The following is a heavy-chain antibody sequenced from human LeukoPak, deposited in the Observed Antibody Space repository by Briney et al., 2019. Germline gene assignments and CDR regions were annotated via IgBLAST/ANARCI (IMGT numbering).Heavy chain of an antibody. CDR3: AKLGGQEVHNYYVAV. D-gene: IGHD3-16*01. Sequence: GGSLRLSCAASGLTFSSYAMSWVPQAPGKAREGVSGIIDNGYITYYANSVRGRFTISRDNSKNTLFLQMNSLRAEDTAVYYCAKLGGQEVHNYYVAVWGKGTTVAVSS. J-gene: IGHJ6*03. V-gene: IGHV3-23*01. CDR1: GLTFSSYA. CDR2: IIDNGYIT.